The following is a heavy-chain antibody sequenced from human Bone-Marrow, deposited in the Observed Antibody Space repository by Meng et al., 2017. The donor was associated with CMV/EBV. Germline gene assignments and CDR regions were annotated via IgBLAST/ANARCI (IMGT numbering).Heavy chain of an antibody. CDR2: IAVYNGDT. Sequence: ASVKVSCKASGVTFNTYFINWVRQAPGQGLEWLGWIAVYNGDTNYAQSLQGRVTMTADTSTTTAYMQLTSLRPDDTAVYYCARGTRQFYFDYWGQGRLVTVYS. J-gene: IGHJ4*02. CDR1: GVTFNTYF. CDR3: ARGTRQFYFDY. D-gene: IGHD6-19*01. V-gene: IGHV1-18*01.